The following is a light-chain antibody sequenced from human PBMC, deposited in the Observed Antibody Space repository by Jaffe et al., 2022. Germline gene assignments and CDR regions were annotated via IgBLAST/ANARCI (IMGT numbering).Light chain of an antibody. V-gene: IGLV3-1*01. CDR3: QAWDSSTARYVV. CDR1: KLGDKY. J-gene: IGLJ2*01. Sequence: SYELTQPPSVSVSPGQTASITCSGDKLGDKYACWYQQKPGQSPVLVIYQDSKRPSGIPERFSGSNSGNTATLTISGTQAMDEADYYCQAWDSSTARYVVFGGGTKLTVL. CDR2: QDS.